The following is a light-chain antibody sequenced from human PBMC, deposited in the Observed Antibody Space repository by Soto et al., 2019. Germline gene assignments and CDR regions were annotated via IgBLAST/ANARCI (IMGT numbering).Light chain of an antibody. CDR3: QQYSSYST. J-gene: IGKJ1*01. CDR1: QTISNW. CDR2: KAS. Sequence: DVEMTQSPSTLSASVGARVTITWRASQTISNWLAWYQQKPGKAPRLLIYKASTLQSGVPSRFSGSQSGTEFTLTISNLQPDYFATYYCQQYSSYSTFGQGTKVDIK. V-gene: IGKV1-5*03.